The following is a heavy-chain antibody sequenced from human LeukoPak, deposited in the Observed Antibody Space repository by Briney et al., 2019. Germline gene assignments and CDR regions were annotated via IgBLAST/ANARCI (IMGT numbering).Heavy chain of an antibody. D-gene: IGHD6-19*01. CDR1: GFTFSSYA. CDR2: ISGSGGST. J-gene: IGHJ4*02. V-gene: IGHV3-23*01. CDR3: AIDPYSSGWYEGDY. Sequence: GGSLRLSCATSGFTFSSYAMSWVRQAPGKGLEWVSAISGSGGSTYYADSVKGRFTISRDNFKNTLYLQMNSLRAEDTAVYYCAIDPYSSGWYEGDYWGQGTLVTVSS.